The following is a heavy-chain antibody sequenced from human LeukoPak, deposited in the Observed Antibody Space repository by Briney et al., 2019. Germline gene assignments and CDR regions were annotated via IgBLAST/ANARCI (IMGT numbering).Heavy chain of an antibody. J-gene: IGHJ4*02. V-gene: IGHV4-34*01. CDR2: INHSGST. D-gene: IGHD1-26*01. CDR1: GGSFSGYY. Sequence: SETLSLTCAVYGGSFSGYYWSWIRQPPGKGLEWIGEINHSGSTNRNPSLKSRVTISVDTSKNQFSLKLSSVTAADTAVYYCARATDFDYWGQGTLVTVSS. CDR3: ARATDFDY.